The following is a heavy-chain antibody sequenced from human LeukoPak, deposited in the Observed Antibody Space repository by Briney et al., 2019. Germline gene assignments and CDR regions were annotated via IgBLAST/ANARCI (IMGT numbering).Heavy chain of an antibody. V-gene: IGHV1-2*02. CDR3: ARGDFGRIAVAGPFDP. J-gene: IGHJ5*02. Sequence: ASVKVSCKASGYTFTGYYMLWVRQAPGQGLEWMGWINPNSGGTNYAQKFQGRVTMTRDTSISTAYMELSRLRSDDTAVYYCARGDFGRIAVAGPFDPWGQGTLVTVSS. CDR1: GYTFTGYY. CDR2: INPNSGGT. D-gene: IGHD6-19*01.